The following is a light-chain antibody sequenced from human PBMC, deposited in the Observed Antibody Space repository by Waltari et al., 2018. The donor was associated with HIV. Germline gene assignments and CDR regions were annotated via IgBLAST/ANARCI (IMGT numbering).Light chain of an antibody. CDR1: SSHVAAYNS. J-gene: IGLJ1*01. V-gene: IGLV2-11*01. CDR3: CSYAGNYTPFV. Sequence: QSALTQPRSVSGSPGQSVTISCTGTSSHVAAYNSVSCYQQHPGKAPKLMIYDVSERPSGVPDRFSGSKSGNTASLTISGLQAEDEADYYCCSYAGNYTPFVFGTGTKVTVL. CDR2: DVS.